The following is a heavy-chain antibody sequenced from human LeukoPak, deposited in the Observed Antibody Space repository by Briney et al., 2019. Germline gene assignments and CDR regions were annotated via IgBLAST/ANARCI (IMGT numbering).Heavy chain of an antibody. V-gene: IGHV4-39*01. CDR1: GASVTSGGFY. J-gene: IGHJ5*02. Sequence: KPLETLSLTCSVPGASVTSGGFYWGWLRQTPGKGPEWIATVYYTGSTYYNPSLKSRVTISIDTSKNQFSLRLTSVTTTDTAIYHCARHSGSGSLSRPFDPWGRGTLVTVSS. CDR3: ARHSGSGSLSRPFDP. CDR2: VYYTGST. D-gene: IGHD3-10*01.